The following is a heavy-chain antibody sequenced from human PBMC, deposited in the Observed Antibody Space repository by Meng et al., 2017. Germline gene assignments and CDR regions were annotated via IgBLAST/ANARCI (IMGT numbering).Heavy chain of an antibody. J-gene: IGHJ6*02. CDR3: ASSRGTTVVVPYYYYGMDV. Sequence: SVKVSCKASGGTFSSYAISWVRQAPGQGLEWMGGIIPIFGTANYAKKFQGRVTITTDESTSTAYMELSSLRSEDTAVYYCASSRGTTVVVPYYYYGMDVWGQGTTVTVSS. CDR1: GGTFSSYA. V-gene: IGHV1-69*05. CDR2: IIPIFGTA. D-gene: IGHD4-23*01.